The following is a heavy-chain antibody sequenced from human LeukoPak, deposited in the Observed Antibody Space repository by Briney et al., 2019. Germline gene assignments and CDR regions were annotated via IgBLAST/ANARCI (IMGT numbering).Heavy chain of an antibody. Sequence: GGSLTLSCAASVFTFTKYWMHWVRQVPRKGLIWVSRMNNEGNDTHYADSVKGRFTISRDNAKNTLYLQRNSLRAEDTAVYDCARGIYGNFDYWGQGSLVTVSS. D-gene: IGHD4-17*01. CDR2: MNNEGNDT. CDR1: VFTFTKYW. J-gene: IGHJ4*02. CDR3: ARGIYGNFDY. V-gene: IGHV3-74*01.